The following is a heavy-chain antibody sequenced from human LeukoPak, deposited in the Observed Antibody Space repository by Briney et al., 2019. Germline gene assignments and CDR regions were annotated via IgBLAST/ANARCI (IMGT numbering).Heavy chain of an antibody. CDR2: IYYSGST. CDR1: GGSISSYY. Sequence: PSETLSLTCAVSGGSISSYYWSWIRQPPGKGLEWIGYIYYSGSTNYNPSLKSRVTISVDTSKNQFSLKLSSVTAADTAVYYCARVIHYYGSGSYYSLLDYWGQGTLVTVSS. D-gene: IGHD3-10*01. CDR3: ARVIHYYGSGSYYSLLDY. V-gene: IGHV4-59*01. J-gene: IGHJ4*02.